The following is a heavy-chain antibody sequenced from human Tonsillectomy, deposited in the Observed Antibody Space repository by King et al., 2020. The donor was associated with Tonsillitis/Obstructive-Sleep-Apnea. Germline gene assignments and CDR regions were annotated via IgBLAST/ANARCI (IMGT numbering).Heavy chain of an antibody. CDR2: IWYDGSNK. CDR1: GFTFSGSG. CDR3: ARKGYSSGWYYFDY. V-gene: IGHV3-33*01. D-gene: IGHD6-19*01. Sequence: VQLVESGGGVVQPGRSLRLSCVASGFTFSGSGMHWVRQAPGKWLEGVAVIWYDGSNKYYADSVKGRFTISRDNSKHTLYLQINSLKAEDTAVYYCARKGYSSGWYYFDYWGQGTLVTVSS. J-gene: IGHJ4*02.